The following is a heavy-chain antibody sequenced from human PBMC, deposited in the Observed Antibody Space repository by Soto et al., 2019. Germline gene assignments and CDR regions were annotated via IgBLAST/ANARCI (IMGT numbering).Heavy chain of an antibody. Sequence: PSQTLSLTCAISGDSVSSNSAAWNWIRQSPSRGLECLGRTYYRSKWYNDYAVSVKSRITINPDTSKNQFSLQLNSVTPEDTAVYYCARDLGSSWYYYYYGMDVWGQGTTVTVSS. D-gene: IGHD6-13*01. V-gene: IGHV6-1*01. CDR3: ARDLGSSWYYYYYGMDV. CDR2: TYYRSKWYN. J-gene: IGHJ6*02. CDR1: GDSVSSNSAA.